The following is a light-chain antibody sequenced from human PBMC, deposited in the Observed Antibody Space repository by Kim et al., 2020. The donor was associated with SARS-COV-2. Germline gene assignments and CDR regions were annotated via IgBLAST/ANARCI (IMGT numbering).Light chain of an antibody. V-gene: IGLV2-14*03. Sequence: QSALTQPASVSGSPGQSIAISCTGTSSDVGGYDVVSWYQQHPGNAPKLIIYDVSHRPSGVSGRFSGSKSGNTASLTISGLQADDEADYYCRSYRSTDTWVFGGGTQMTGL. J-gene: IGLJ3*02. CDR1: SSDVGGYDV. CDR3: RSYRSTDTWV. CDR2: DVS.